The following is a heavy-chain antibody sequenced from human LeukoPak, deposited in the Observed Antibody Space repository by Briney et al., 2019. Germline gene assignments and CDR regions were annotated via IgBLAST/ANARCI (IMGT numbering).Heavy chain of an antibody. D-gene: IGHD3-10*01. CDR1: GGSFSGYY. Sequence: PSETLSLTCAVYGGSFSGYYWSWIRQPPGKGREWIGEINHSGSPNYNPSLKSRVTISVDTSKNQFSLQLRSVTAADTAVYYCARAEITYYYGSGNVWGGPYYFDYWGQGTLVTVSS. V-gene: IGHV4-34*01. CDR3: ARAEITYYYGSGNVWGGPYYFDY. CDR2: INHSGSP. J-gene: IGHJ4*02.